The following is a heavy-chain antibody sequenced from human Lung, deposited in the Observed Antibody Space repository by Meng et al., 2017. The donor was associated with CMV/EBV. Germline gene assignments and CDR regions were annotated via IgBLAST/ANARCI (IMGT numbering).Heavy chain of an antibody. V-gene: IGHV3-33*03. CDR1: GFTFSSYG. J-gene: IGHJ6*02. CDR2: IWYDGSNK. CDR3: AKSNSRSFEYYYGMDV. D-gene: IGHD6-6*01. Sequence: SCAASGFTFSSYGLHWVRQAPGKGLEWVAVIWYDGSNKYYADSVKGRFTISRDNSKNTLFLQMNSLRAEDTAVYYCAKSNSRSFEYYYGMDVWGHGXTVTVSS.